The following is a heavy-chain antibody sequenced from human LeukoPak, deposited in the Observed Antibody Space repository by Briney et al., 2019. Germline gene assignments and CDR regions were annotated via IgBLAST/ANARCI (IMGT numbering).Heavy chain of an antibody. CDR1: GYTFTGYY. Sequence: GASVKVSCKASGYTFTGYYMHWVRQAPGQGLEWMGWINPNSGGTNYAQKFQGRVTMTRDTSISTAYMELSRLRSDDTAVYYCARAPNPGGSYGWFDPWGQGTLVTVSS. D-gene: IGHD1-26*01. CDR2: INPNSGGT. J-gene: IGHJ5*02. V-gene: IGHV1-2*02. CDR3: ARAPNPGGSYGWFDP.